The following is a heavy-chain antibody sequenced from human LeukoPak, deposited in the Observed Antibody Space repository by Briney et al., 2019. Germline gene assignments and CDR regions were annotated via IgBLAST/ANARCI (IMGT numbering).Heavy chain of an antibody. J-gene: IGHJ4*02. D-gene: IGHD3-22*01. V-gene: IGHV3-23*01. CDR1: GFTFSSYA. CDR3: AKDCIEGGYYYDSSGNYFDY. Sequence: GGSLRLSCHASGFTFSSYAMSWVRQAPGKGLEWVSAISGSGGSTYYADSVKGRFTISRDNSKNTLYLQMNSLRAEDTAVYYCAKDCIEGGYYYDSSGNYFDYWGQGTLVTVSS. CDR2: ISGSGGST.